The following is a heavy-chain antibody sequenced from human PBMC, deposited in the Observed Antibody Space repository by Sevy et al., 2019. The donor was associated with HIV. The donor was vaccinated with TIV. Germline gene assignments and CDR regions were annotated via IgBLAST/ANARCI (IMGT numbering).Heavy chain of an antibody. CDR3: ASRFLGLYSSYGMDV. V-gene: IGHV3-30*03. Sequence: GGSLRRSCAASGFTFSSYGMHWVRQAPGKGLEWVAVISYDGSNKYYADSVKGRFTISRDNSKNTLYLQMNSLRAEDTAVYYCASRFLGLYSSYGMDVWGQGTTVTVSS. J-gene: IGHJ6*02. CDR1: GFTFSSYG. CDR2: ISYDGSNK. D-gene: IGHD2-21*01.